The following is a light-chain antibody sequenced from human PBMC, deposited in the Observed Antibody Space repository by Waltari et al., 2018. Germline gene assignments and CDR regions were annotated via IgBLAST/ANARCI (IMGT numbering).Light chain of an antibody. Sequence: LLTQSPVTLSLSPGERATLSCRASQSVGRALAWYQQKPGQAPRLLIYDASIRATGVPDRFSGSGSGTDFSLTISRLEPEDVAVYNCQHYVRLPVTFGQGTKVE. CDR2: DAS. CDR3: QHYVRLPVT. CDR1: QSVGRA. J-gene: IGKJ1*01. V-gene: IGKV3-20*01.